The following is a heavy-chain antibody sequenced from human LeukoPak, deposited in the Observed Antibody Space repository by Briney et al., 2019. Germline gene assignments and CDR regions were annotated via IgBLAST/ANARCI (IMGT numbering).Heavy chain of an antibody. CDR2: FDPEDGET. D-gene: IGHD4-17*01. CDR3: ATYNDYGDYSGK. Sequence: ASVKVSXKVSGYTLTELSMHWVRQAPGKGLEWMGGFDPEDGETIYAQKFQGRVTMTEDTSTDTAYMELSSLRSEDTAVYYCATYNDYGDYSGKWGQGTLVTVSS. J-gene: IGHJ4*02. CDR1: GYTLTELS. V-gene: IGHV1-24*01.